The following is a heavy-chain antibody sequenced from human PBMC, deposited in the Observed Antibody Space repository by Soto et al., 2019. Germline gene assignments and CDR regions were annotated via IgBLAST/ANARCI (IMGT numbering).Heavy chain of an antibody. CDR1: GGSISSGDYY. CDR2: IYYSGST. J-gene: IGHJ6*02. D-gene: IGHD3-3*01. V-gene: IGHV4-30-4*01. CDR3: AGTLRFLEWLYDYYGMDV. Sequence: QVQLQESGPGLVKPSQTLSLTCTVSGGSISSGDYYWSWIRQPPGKGLEWIGYIYYSGSTYCNPSLKSRVTISVDTSKNQFSLKLSSVTAADTAVYYCAGTLRFLEWLYDYYGMDVWGQGTTVTVSS.